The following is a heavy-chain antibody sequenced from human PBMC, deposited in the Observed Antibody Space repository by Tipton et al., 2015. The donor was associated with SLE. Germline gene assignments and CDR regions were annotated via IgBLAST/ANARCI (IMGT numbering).Heavy chain of an antibody. V-gene: IGHV3-30*04. CDR3: ARAGYYGSSSYFPMDV. CDR1: GFPFSSYA. Sequence: SLRLSCAASGFPFSSYAMHWVRQAQGEGLQWVSFISYHGNDKYYSDSVKGRFTISRDNSKNTLYLQMSSLSAEDTAVFYCARAGYYGSSSYFPMDVWGKGTTVTVSS. D-gene: IGHD3-10*01. J-gene: IGHJ6*04. CDR2: ISYHGNDK.